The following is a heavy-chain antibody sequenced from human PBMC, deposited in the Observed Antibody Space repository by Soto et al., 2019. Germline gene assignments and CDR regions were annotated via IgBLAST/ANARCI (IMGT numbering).Heavy chain of an antibody. CDR3: ARGNPGDYVGASLGY. D-gene: IGHD4-17*01. J-gene: IGHJ4*02. CDR2: ISPNSGGA. CDR1: GYTFTGYF. Sequence: QVQLVQSGAAVKKPGASVKVSCNTSGYTFTGYFIHWVRQAPGQGLEWMGWISPNSGGAHFAQNFQGWVTMTWDTSISTAYMELSRLKSDDTAVYYCARGNPGDYVGASLGYWGQGALVTVSS. V-gene: IGHV1-2*04.